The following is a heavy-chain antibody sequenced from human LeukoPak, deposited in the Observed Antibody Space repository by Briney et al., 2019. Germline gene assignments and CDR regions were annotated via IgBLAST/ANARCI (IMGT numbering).Heavy chain of an antibody. CDR3: RGSYGSGRKRFDY. CDR1: GGSISSYY. Sequence: PSETLSLTCTVSGGSISSYYWSWIRQPAGKGLEWIGRIYTSGSTNYNPSLKSRVTMSVDTSKNRFSLKLSSVTAADTAVYYCRGSYGSGRKRFDYWGQGTLVTVSS. CDR2: IYTSGST. V-gene: IGHV4-4*07. D-gene: IGHD3-10*01. J-gene: IGHJ4*02.